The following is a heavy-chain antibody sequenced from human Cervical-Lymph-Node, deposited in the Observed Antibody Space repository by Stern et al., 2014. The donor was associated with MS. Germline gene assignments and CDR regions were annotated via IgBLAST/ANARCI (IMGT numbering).Heavy chain of an antibody. V-gene: IGHV4-31*03. CDR2: IYYSGTT. J-gene: IGHJ6*02. Sequence: QVQLVQSGPGLVKPSQTLSLTCTVSGGSISSDNYYWTWIRQPPGKGLEWIGHIYYSGTTYYNPSLKSRVSITVETSQNLFSLRLSSVTAADTAVYYCARDHFTTSLDVWGHGTTVTVS. CDR3: ARDHFTTSLDV. D-gene: IGHD3-22*01. CDR1: GGSISSDNYY.